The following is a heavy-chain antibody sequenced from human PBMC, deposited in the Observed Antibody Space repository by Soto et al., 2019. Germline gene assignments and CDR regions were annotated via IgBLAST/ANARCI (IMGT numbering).Heavy chain of an antibody. CDR2: IYYSGST. D-gene: IGHD5-18*01. Sequence: SETLSLTCTVSGGSISSYYWSWIRQPPGKGLEWIGYIYYSGSTNYNPSLKSRVTISVDTSKNQFSLKLSSVTAADTAVYYCARHPVGYSYNFDYWGQGTLVTVSS. J-gene: IGHJ4*02. V-gene: IGHV4-59*08. CDR3: ARHPVGYSYNFDY. CDR1: GGSISSYY.